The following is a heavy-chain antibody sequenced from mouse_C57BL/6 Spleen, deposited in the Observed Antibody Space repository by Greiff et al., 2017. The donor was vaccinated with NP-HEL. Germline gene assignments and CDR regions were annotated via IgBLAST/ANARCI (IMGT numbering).Heavy chain of an antibody. CDR1: GYTFTSYW. V-gene: IGHV1-59*01. CDR2: IDPSDSYT. Sequence: QVQLQQPGAELVRPGTSVKLSCKASGYTFTSYWLHWVKQRPGQGLEWIGVIDPSDSYTNYNPKFKGKATLTVDTSSSTAYMQLSSLTSEDSAVYYCARTTTVVATDYFDYWGQGTTLTVSS. J-gene: IGHJ2*01. CDR3: ARTTTVVATDYFDY. D-gene: IGHD1-1*01.